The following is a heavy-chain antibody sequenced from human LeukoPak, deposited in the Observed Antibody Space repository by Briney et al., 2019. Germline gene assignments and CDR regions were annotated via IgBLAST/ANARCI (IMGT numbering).Heavy chain of an antibody. D-gene: IGHD1-26*01. J-gene: IGHJ4*02. CDR3: AREIVGASPFDY. V-gene: IGHV1-18*01. CDR2: ISAYNGNT. CDR1: GYIFTSYG. Sequence: GTSVKVSYKASGYIFTSYGISWLRQAPGQGLEGMGWISAYNGNTNYEHKLQARVTITPDTSTSPTYIGLSSLTSDDPAVLYCAREIVGASPFDYWGQGTLVTVSS.